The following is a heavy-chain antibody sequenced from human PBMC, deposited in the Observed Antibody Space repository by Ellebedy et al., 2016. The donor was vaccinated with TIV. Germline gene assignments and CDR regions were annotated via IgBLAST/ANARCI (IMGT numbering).Heavy chain of an antibody. J-gene: IGHJ4*02. CDR3: AKDRIVGARKFDD. CDR2: ISNSGEST. V-gene: IGHV3-23*01. D-gene: IGHD1-26*01. Sequence: GESLKISCVASGFTFNSFAMSWVRQAPGKGLEWVSTISNSGESTNNADSGKGRFTISRDNSKHTLYLQMNGLRGEDKAVYDGAKDRIVGARKFDDWGQGTLVTVSS. CDR1: GFTFNSFA.